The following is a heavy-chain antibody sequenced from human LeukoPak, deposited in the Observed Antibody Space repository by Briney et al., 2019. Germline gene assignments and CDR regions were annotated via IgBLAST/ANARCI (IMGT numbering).Heavy chain of an antibody. J-gene: IGHJ4*02. CDR3: ARLLFLSRAAEVRYFDY. CDR1: GGSISSYY. V-gene: IGHV4-59*01. CDR2: IYYSGST. D-gene: IGHD6-13*01. Sequence: SETLSLTCTVSGGSISSYYWSWIRQPPGKGLEWIGYIYYSGSTNYNPSLKSRVTISVDTSKNQFSLKLSSVTAADTAVYYCARLLFLSRAAEVRYFDYWGQGTLVTVSS.